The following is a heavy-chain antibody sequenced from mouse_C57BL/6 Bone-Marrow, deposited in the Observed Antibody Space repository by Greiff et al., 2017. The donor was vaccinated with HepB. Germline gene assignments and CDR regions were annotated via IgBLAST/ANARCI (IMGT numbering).Heavy chain of an antibody. V-gene: IGHV2-5*01. CDR3: AKNSPYYYGEAYYAMDY. CDR1: GFSLTSYG. J-gene: IGHJ4*01. Sequence: QVQLQQSGPGLVQPSQSLSITCTVSGFSLTSYGVHWVRQSPGKGLEWLGVIWRGGSTDYNAAFMSRLSITKDNSKSQVFFKMNSLQADDTAIYYCAKNSPYYYGEAYYAMDYWGQGTSVTVSS. CDR2: IWRGGST. D-gene: IGHD1-1*01.